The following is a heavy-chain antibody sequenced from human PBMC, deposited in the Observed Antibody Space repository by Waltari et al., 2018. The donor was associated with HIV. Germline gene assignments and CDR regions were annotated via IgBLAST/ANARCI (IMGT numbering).Heavy chain of an antibody. J-gene: IGHJ5*02. CDR3: ARDPDYGDEPSWFDP. V-gene: IGHV3-11*01. Sequence: QVQLVESGGGLVKPGGSLRLSCAASGFTFSDYYMSWIRQAPGKGLEWVSYISSSGSAIYSADSVKGRFTISRDNAKNSLYLQMNSLRAEDTAVYYCARDPDYGDEPSWFDPWGQGTLVTVSS. CDR2: ISSSGSAI. CDR1: GFTFSDYY. D-gene: IGHD4-17*01.